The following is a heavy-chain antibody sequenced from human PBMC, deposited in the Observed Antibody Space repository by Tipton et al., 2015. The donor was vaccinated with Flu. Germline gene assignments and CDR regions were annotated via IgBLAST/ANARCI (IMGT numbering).Heavy chain of an antibody. CDR1: GGSISSSSYH. D-gene: IGHD5-24*01. J-gene: IGHJ3*02. CDR2: VYPSGST. CDR3: ARPHRQFSDNAFDN. V-gene: IGHV4-39*01. Sequence: TLSLTCTVSGGSISSSSYHWGWIRQPPGMGLEWIGRVYPSGSTNYNPSLKSRVTISVDTSKNQFSLTLTSVTAADTAVYYCARPHRQFSDNAFDNWGQGTMVTVSS.